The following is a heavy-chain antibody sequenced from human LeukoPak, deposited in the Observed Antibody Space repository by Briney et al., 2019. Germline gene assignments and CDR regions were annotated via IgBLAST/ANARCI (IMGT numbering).Heavy chain of an antibody. J-gene: IGHJ6*02. Sequence: GASVKVSCKASGYTFTSYDINWVRQATGQGLEWMGWMNPNSGNTGYAQKFRGRVTMTRNTSISTAYMELSSLRSEDTAVYYCARTMVRGASYYYYYGMDVWGQGTTVTVSS. V-gene: IGHV1-8*01. CDR3: ARTMVRGASYYYYYGMDV. D-gene: IGHD3-10*01. CDR1: GYTFTSYD. CDR2: MNPNSGNT.